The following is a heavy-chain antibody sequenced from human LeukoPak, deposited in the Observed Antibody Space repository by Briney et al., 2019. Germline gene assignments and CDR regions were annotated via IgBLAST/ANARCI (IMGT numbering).Heavy chain of an antibody. CDR1: GGSFSGYY. CDR3: ASLEGKYYDSSGYPAYYYYGMDV. CDR2: INPSGST. J-gene: IGHJ6*02. Sequence: SETLSLTCAVYGGSFSGYYWSWIRQPPGKGLEWIGEINPSGSTNYNPSLKSRVTISVDTSKNQVSLKLISVTAADTAVYYCASLEGKYYDSSGYPAYYYYGMDVWGQGTTVTVSS. D-gene: IGHD3-22*01. V-gene: IGHV4-34*01.